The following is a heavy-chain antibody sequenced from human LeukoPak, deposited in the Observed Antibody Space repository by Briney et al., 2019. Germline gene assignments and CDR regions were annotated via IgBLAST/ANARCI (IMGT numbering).Heavy chain of an antibody. Sequence: GASVKVSCKASGYTFTSYGISWVRQAPGQGLEWMGWISAYNGNTNYAQKLQGRVTMTTDTSTSTAYMELRSMRSDDTAVYYCARRGSSWYFPGFDYWGQGTLVTVSS. J-gene: IGHJ4*02. D-gene: IGHD6-13*01. CDR1: GYTFTSYG. CDR2: ISAYNGNT. V-gene: IGHV1-18*04. CDR3: ARRGSSWYFPGFDY.